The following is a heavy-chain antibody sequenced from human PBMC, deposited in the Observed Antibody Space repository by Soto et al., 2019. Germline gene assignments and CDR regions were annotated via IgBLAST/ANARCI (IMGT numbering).Heavy chain of an antibody. D-gene: IGHD3-10*01. CDR3: AREKGLLWFGELSTTYGMDV. CDR2: IYYSGGT. V-gene: IGHV4-31*03. J-gene: IGHJ6*02. Sequence: QVQLQESGPGLVKPSQTLSLTCTVSGGSISSGGYYWSWIRQHPGKGLEWIGYIYYSGGTYYNPSLKSRVTISVDTSKNQFSLKLSSVTAADTAVYYCAREKGLLWFGELSTTYGMDVWGQGTTVTVSS. CDR1: GGSISSGGYY.